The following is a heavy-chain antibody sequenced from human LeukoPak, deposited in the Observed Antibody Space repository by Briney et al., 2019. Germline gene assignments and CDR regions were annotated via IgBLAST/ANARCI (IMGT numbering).Heavy chain of an antibody. Sequence: PSETLSLTCTVSGGSTSSYYWSWIRQPPGKGLEWIGYIYYSGSTNYNPSLKSRVTISVDTSKNQFSLKLSSVTAADTAVYYCAREPGLPEGGAFDIWGQGTMVTVSS. CDR1: GGSTSSYY. J-gene: IGHJ3*02. V-gene: IGHV4-59*01. CDR3: AREPGLPEGGAFDI. D-gene: IGHD1-14*01. CDR2: IYYSGST.